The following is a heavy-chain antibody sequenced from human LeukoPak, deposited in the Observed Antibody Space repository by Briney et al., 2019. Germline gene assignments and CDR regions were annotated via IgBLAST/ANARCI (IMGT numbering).Heavy chain of an antibody. V-gene: IGHV3-23*01. J-gene: IGHJ4*02. CDR3: AKGGDSSGWYYYFDY. Sequence: GGSLKLSCAASGFTFSSYAMSWVRQAPGKGLEWVSAISGSGGSTYYADSVKGRFTISRDSSKNTLYLQMNSLRAEDTAVYYCAKGGDSSGWYYYFDYWGQGTLVTVSS. D-gene: IGHD6-19*01. CDR1: GFTFSSYA. CDR2: ISGSGGST.